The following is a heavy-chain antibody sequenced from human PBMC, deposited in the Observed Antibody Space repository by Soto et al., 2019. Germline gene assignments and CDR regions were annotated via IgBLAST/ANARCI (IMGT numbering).Heavy chain of an antibody. CDR3: ARLYSSGCFPGDY. CDR1: GGSISSCGYY. V-gene: IGHV4-31*03. D-gene: IGHD6-19*01. CDR2: IYYSGST. J-gene: IGHJ4*02. Sequence: SETLSLTCTVSGGSISSCGYYWSWIRQHPGKGLEWIGYIYYSGSTYYNPSLKSRVTISVDTSKNQFSLKLSSVTAADTAVYYCARLYSSGCFPGDYGGKGTLVTVPS.